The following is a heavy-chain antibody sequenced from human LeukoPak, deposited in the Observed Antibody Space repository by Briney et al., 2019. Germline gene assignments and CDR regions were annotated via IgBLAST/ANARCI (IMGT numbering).Heavy chain of an antibody. CDR1: GGSISSYY. Sequence: SETLSLTCTVSGGSISSYYWSWIRQPPGKGLEWIGYIYYSGSTNYNPSLKSRVTISVDTSKNQFSLKLNSVTAADTAVYYCRVTMIVVVTPHFDYWGQGTLVTVSS. J-gene: IGHJ4*02. D-gene: IGHD3-22*01. V-gene: IGHV4-59*12. CDR2: IYYSGST. CDR3: RVTMIVVVTPHFDY.